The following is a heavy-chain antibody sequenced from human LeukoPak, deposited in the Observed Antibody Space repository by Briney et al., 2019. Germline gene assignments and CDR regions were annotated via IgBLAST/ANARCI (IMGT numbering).Heavy chain of an antibody. V-gene: IGHV1-24*01. J-gene: IGHJ4*02. CDR1: GYTLTELS. D-gene: IGHD3-3*01. CDR2: FDPEDGET. Sequence: ASVKVSCEVSGYTLTELSMHWVRQAPGKGLEWMGGFDPEDGETIYAQKFQGRVTMTEDTSTDTAYMELSSLRSEDTAVYYCATVKLRFLEWLFPFDYWGQGTLVTVSS. CDR3: ATVKLRFLEWLFPFDY.